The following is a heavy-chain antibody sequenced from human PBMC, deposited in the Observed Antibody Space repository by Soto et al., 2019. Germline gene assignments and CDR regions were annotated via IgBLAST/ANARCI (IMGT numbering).Heavy chain of an antibody. Sequence: SVTLSLTCTVSGGSISSSSYYWGWIRPPPGKGLEWIGSIYYSGSTYCNPSLKSRVTISVDTSKNQFSLKLSSVTAADTAVYYCRGVVVISYYGMDVWGQGTTVTVSS. J-gene: IGHJ6*02. V-gene: IGHV4-39*01. D-gene: IGHD3-22*01. CDR2: IYYSGST. CDR3: RGVVVISYYGMDV. CDR1: GGSISSSSYY.